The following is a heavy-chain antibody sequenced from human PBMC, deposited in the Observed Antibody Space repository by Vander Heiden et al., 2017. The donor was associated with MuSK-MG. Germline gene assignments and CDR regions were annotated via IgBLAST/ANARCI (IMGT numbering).Heavy chain of an antibody. V-gene: IGHV1-18*01. J-gene: IGHJ4*01. D-gene: IGHD5-12*01. CDR3: ARGGMRVGSGYPAFDD. CDR1: GYTFTSYG. CDR2: ISAYNGNT. Sequence: QVQLVQSGAEVKTPGASVKVSCKASGYTFTSYGISWVRQAPGQGLEWMGWISAYNGNTNYAQKLQGRVTMTTDTSTSTAYMQRRSLRSEATAVYYCARGGMRVGSGYPAFDDWGHGTLVTVSS.